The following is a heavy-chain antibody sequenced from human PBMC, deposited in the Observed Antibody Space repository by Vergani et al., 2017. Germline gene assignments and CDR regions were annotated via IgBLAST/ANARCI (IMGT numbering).Heavy chain of an antibody. J-gene: IGHJ4*02. CDR1: GFTFISYW. V-gene: IGHV3-7*01. CDR3: ARDRFNYYDTCFDY. Sequence: EVQLVESGGGLVQPGGSLRLSCAASGFTFISYWMSWVRQAPGKGLEWVANIKQDGSEKYYVDSVKGRFTISRDNAKNSLYLQMNSLRAEDTAVYYCARDRFNYYDTCFDYWGQGTLVTVSS. D-gene: IGHD3-22*01. CDR2: IKQDGSEK.